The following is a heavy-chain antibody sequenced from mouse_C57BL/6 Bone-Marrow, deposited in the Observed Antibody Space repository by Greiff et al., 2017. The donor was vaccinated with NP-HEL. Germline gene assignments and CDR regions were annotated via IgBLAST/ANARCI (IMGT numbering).Heavy chain of an antibody. D-gene: IGHD4-1*01. CDR3: ARYANFYFDY. Sequence: LQQPGAELVRPGSSVKLSCKASGYTFTSYWMDWVKQRPGQGLEWIGNIYPSDSETHYNQKFKDKATLTVDKSSSTAYMQLSSLTSEDSAVYYCARYANFYFDYWGQGTTLTVSS. CDR1: GYTFTSYW. J-gene: IGHJ2*01. V-gene: IGHV1-61*01. CDR2: IYPSDSET.